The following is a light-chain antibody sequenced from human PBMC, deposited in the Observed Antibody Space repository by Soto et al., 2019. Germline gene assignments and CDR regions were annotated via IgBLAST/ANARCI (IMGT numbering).Light chain of an antibody. J-gene: IGLJ2*01. V-gene: IGLV2-8*01. Sequence: QSALTQPPSASGSPGQSVTISCIGTSSDVGGYNYVSWYQQHPGKAPKLMIYEVSKRPSGVPDRFSGSKSGNTASLTVSGLQDEDEAAYYCRSYAASHNLGVFGGWTKLTAL. CDR1: SSDVGGYNY. CDR2: EVS. CDR3: RSYAASHNLGV.